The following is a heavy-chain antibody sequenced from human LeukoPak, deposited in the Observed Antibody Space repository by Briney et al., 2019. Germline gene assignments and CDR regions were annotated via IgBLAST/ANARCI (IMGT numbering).Heavy chain of an antibody. CDR3: ARDLSIAAAGTWGWFDP. J-gene: IGHJ5*02. V-gene: IGHV3-66*01. Sequence: GGSLRLSCAASGFTVSSNYMSWVRQAPGKGLEWVSVIYSGGSTYYADSVKGRFTISRDNSKNTLYLQMNSLRAEDTAVYYCARDLSIAAAGTWGWFDPWGQGTLVTVSS. D-gene: IGHD6-13*01. CDR1: GFTVSSNY. CDR2: IYSGGST.